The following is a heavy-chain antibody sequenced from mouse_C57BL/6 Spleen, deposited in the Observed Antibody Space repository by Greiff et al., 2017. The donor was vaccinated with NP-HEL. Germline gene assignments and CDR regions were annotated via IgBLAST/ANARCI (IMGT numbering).Heavy chain of an antibody. CDR3: AKRSYYDYDEGYFDV. CDR2: IYPGDGDT. J-gene: IGHJ1*03. CDR1: GYAFSSYW. D-gene: IGHD2-4*01. Sequence: LVESGAELVKPGASVKISCKASGYAFSSYWMNWVKQRPGKGLEWIGQIYPGDGDTNYNGKFKGKATLTADKSSSTAYMQLSSLTSEDSAVYFCAKRSYYDYDEGYFDVWGTGTTVTVSS. V-gene: IGHV1-80*01.